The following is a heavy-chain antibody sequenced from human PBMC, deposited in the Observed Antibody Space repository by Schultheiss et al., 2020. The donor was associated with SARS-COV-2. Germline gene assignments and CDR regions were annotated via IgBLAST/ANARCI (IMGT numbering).Heavy chain of an antibody. J-gene: IGHJ4*02. Sequence: SETLSLTCAVSGYSISSAYYWGWIRQPPGKGLEWIGNIYHSGSTYYNPSLKSRVTISVDTSKSQFSLKLSSVTAADTAVYYCARGSGSYVDYWGQGTLVTVSS. CDR3: ARGSGSYVDY. V-gene: IGHV4-38-2*01. CDR1: GYSISSAYY. D-gene: IGHD1-26*01. CDR2: IYHSGST.